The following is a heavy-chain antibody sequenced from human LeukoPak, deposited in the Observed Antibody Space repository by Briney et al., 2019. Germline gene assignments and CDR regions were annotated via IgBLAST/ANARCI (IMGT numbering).Heavy chain of an antibody. Sequence: SETLSLTCTVSGGSISGYYWSWIRQPAGKGLEWIGRIYSSGSTNYNPSLESRVTMSVDASKNQFSLKLGSVTAADTAVYYCARALARGSSLGHDYWGQGTLVTVSS. V-gene: IGHV4-4*07. CDR2: IYSSGST. J-gene: IGHJ4*02. D-gene: IGHD3-10*01. CDR1: GGSISGYY. CDR3: ARALARGSSLGHDY.